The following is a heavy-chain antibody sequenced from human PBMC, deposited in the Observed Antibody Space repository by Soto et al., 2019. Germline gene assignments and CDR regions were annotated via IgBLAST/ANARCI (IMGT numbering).Heavy chain of an antibody. Sequence: QVQLQESGPGLVKPSQTLSLTCTVSGDSISRGAYYWTWIRQHPGKGLEWIGYISNIGRTYYNPSLKSRLTISLDTSENQFSLKLTSVTAADTAIYYCARARQYYDCELDPWGQGTLVTVSS. D-gene: IGHD3-22*01. J-gene: IGHJ5*02. CDR2: ISNIGRT. CDR1: GDSISRGAYY. V-gene: IGHV4-31*03. CDR3: ARARQYYDCELDP.